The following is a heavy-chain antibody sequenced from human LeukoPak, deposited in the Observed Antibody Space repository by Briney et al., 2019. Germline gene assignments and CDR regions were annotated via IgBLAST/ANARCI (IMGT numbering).Heavy chain of an antibody. D-gene: IGHD3-22*01. J-gene: IGHJ4*02. CDR2: ISYDGSNK. V-gene: IGHV3-30-3*01. Sequence: PGGSLRLSCAASGFTFSSYAMHWVRQAPGKGLEWVAVISYDGSNKYYADSVKGRFTISRDNSKNTLYLQMNSLRAEDTAVYYCARDHPYYDSSGYYSPCFDYWGQGTLVTVSS. CDR1: GFTFSSYA. CDR3: ARDHPYYDSSGYYSPCFDY.